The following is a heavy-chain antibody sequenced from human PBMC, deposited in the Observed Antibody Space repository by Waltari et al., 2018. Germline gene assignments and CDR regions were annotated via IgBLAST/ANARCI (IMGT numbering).Heavy chain of an antibody. D-gene: IGHD3-10*01. CDR1: GGSISSGGYY. CDR2: IYYSGST. J-gene: IGHJ3*02. Sequence: QVQLQESGPGLVKPSQTLSLTCTVSGGSISSGGYYWSWIRQHPGKGLEWIGYIYYSGSTYSNPSLKSRVTIAVDTSKNQFSLKLSSVTAADTAVYYCAGGSIGDDAFDIWGQGTMVTVSS. CDR3: AGGSIGDDAFDI. V-gene: IGHV4-31*03.